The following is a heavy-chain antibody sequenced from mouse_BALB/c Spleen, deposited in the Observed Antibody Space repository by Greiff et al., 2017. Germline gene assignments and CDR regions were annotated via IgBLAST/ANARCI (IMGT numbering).Heavy chain of an antibody. CDR2: IWGDGST. D-gene: IGHD2-1*01. CDR1: GFSLTGYG. V-gene: IGHV2-6-7*01. CDR3: ARERERLYYGYDAMDY. J-gene: IGHJ4*01. Sequence: QVQLQQSGPGLVAPSQSLSITCTVSGFSLTGYGVNWVRQPPGKGLEWLGMIWGDGSTDYNSALKSRLSISKDNSKSQVFLKMNSLQTDDTARYYCARERERLYYGYDAMDYWGQGTSVTVSS.